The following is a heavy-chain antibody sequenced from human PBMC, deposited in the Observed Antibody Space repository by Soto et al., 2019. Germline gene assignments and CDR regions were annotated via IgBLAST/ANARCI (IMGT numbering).Heavy chain of an antibody. CDR2: ISGSGGST. CDR3: AKNTAMAEYYFDY. D-gene: IGHD5-18*01. V-gene: IGHV3-23*01. J-gene: IGHJ4*02. Sequence: GGSLRLSSAASGFTFSSNAMSWVRQAPGKGLEWVSAISGSGGSTYYADSVKGRFTISRDNSKNTLYLQMNILRAEDTAVYYCAKNTAMAEYYFDYWGQGTLVTVSS. CDR1: GFTFSSNA.